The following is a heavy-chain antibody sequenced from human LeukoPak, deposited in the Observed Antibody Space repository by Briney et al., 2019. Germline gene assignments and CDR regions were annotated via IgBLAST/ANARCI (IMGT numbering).Heavy chain of an antibody. V-gene: IGHV4-61*02. Sequence: PSETLSLTCTVSGGSISSGTYYWNWIRQPAGKGLEWIGRVYTSGSTNYNPSLKSRVTISVDTSKNQFSLRLSSVTAADTAVYYCATSYSRREVDFWGQGTLVTVSS. CDR2: VYTSGST. J-gene: IGHJ4*02. D-gene: IGHD6-13*01. CDR3: ATSYSRREVDF. CDR1: GGSISSGTYY.